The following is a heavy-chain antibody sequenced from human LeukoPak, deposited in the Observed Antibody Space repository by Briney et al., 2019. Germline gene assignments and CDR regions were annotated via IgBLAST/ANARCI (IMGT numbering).Heavy chain of an antibody. CDR1: GFTFSSYW. CDR3: ARGGRWLQLNFDY. D-gene: IGHD5-24*01. CDR2: IKQDGSEK. V-gene: IGHV3-7*01. Sequence: GGSLRLSCAASGFTFSSYWMSWVRQAPGKGLEWVANIKQDGSEKYYVDSVKGRFTISRDNAKNSLYLQMNSLRAEDTAVYYCARGGRWLQLNFDYWGQGTLVTVSS. J-gene: IGHJ4*02.